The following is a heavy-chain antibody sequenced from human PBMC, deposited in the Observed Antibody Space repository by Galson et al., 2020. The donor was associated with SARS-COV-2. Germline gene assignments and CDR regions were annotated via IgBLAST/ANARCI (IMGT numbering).Heavy chain of an antibody. J-gene: IGHJ4*02. CDR1: GVSISSYY. D-gene: IGHD6-13*01. Sequence: ASETLSLTCTVSGVSISSYYWTWIRQPPGKGLEWIGYIYYSGSTNYNPSLKSRVTISLDTSKNQFSLKLSSVTAADTAVYYCAREGRGAAASMDYWGQGTLVTVSS. CDR3: AREGRGAAASMDY. CDR2: IYYSGST. V-gene: IGHV4-59*12.